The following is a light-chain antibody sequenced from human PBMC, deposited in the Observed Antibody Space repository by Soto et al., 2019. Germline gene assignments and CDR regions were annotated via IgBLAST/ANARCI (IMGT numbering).Light chain of an antibody. CDR2: GAS. J-gene: IGKJ4*01. CDR3: QQYGSSPALT. CDR1: QSVSSSY. V-gene: IGKV3-20*01. Sequence: EIVLTQSPGTLSLSPGERATLSCRASQSVSSSYLAWYQQKPGQAPRLLIYGASSRATGIPDRFSGSGSGTDFTLTISRLEPADFAVYYCQQYGSSPALTFGGGTKVDIK.